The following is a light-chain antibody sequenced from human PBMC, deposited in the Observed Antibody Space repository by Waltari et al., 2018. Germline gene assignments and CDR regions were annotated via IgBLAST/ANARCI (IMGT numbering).Light chain of an antibody. J-gene: IGLJ3*02. Sequence: QSALTQPRSVSGSPGQSVTISCTGTSRDVGGYNDVSWYQPHPGKAPKLSSSDVTKRPSGVPDRFSASKSDNTASLTISGLQAEDAADYYCCSYAGSITFWVFGGGTKLTVL. CDR2: DVT. V-gene: IGLV2-11*01. CDR3: CSYAGSITFWV. CDR1: SRDVGGYND.